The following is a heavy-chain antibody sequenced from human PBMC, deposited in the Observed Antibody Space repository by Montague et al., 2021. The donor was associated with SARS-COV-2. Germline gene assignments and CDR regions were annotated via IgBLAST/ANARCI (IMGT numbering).Heavy chain of an antibody. D-gene: IGHD6-13*01. V-gene: IGHV4-4*02. CDR1: GDSISTSTW. CDR2: IFHSGTI. Sequence: SETLSLTCRVSGDSISTSTWWTWVRQTPGKGLGWIEEIFHSGTINYNPSLKSRVSISVDKSNNQFSLRLSSLIAADTAVYYCATLSRRTAAGTRDYFGLDVWGQGTTVVVSS. J-gene: IGHJ6*02. CDR3: ATLSRRTAAGTRDYFGLDV.